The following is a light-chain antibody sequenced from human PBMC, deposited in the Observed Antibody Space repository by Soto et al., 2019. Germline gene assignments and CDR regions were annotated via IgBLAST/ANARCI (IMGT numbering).Light chain of an antibody. CDR1: QSVSSNF. CDR3: HHYGRSAIFT. J-gene: IGKJ3*01. CDR2: GAS. V-gene: IGKV3-20*01. Sequence: EIVMTQSPGTLSLSPGERATLSCRASQSVSSNFLAWYQQRPGQAPRLLMDGASSRAAGIPDRFSGSGSGTDFTLTISRLETVDFAVYYCHHYGRSAIFTVGPGTTVDIK.